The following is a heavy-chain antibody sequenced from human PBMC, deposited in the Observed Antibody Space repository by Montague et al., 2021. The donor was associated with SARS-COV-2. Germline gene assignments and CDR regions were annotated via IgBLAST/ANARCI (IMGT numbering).Heavy chain of an antibody. J-gene: IGHJ6*02. CDR1: GYPFTGYY. D-gene: IGHD4-23*01. CDR3: ARAGGNSRYYYYGMDV. V-gene: IGHV1-2*04. Sequence: LGKVSFKASGYPFTGYYMHWVRQAPGQGLEWMGWINPNSGGTNYAQKFQGWVTMTRDTSISTAYMELSRLRSDDTAVYYCARAGGNSRYYYYGMDVWGQGTTVTVSS. CDR2: INPNSGGT.